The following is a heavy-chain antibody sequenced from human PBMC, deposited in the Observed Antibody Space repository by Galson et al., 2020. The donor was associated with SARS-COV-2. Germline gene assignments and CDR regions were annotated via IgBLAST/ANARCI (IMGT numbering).Heavy chain of an antibody. CDR3: ARDFDPVAGTVPGDY. CDR1: GFTFSDYY. J-gene: IGHJ4*02. Sequence: AGGSLRLSCAASGFTFSDYYMSWIRQAPGKGLEWVSYISSSGSTIYYADSVKGRFTISRDNAKNSLYLQMNSLRAEDTAVYYCARDFDPVAGTVPGDYWGQGTLVTVSS. V-gene: IGHV3-11*01. CDR2: ISSSGSTI. D-gene: IGHD6-19*01.